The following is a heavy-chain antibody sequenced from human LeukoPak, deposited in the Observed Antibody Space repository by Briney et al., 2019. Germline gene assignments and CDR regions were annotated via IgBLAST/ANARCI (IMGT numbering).Heavy chain of an antibody. V-gene: IGHV1-69*13. D-gene: IGHD3-10*01. Sequence: SVKVSCKASEGTFSSYAISWVRQAPGQGLEWMGGIIPIFGTANYAQKFQGRVTITADESTSTAYMELSSLRSEDTAVYYCARDKGYYGSGSSAWCYWGQGTLVTVSS. CDR2: IIPIFGTA. CDR3: ARDKGYYGSGSSAWCY. CDR1: EGTFSSYA. J-gene: IGHJ4*02.